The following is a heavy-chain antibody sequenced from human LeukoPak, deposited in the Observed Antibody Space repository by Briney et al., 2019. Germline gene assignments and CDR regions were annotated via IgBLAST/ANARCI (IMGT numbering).Heavy chain of an antibody. V-gene: IGHV3-23*01. D-gene: IGHD2-2*01. Sequence: PGGSLRLSCAASGFTFSSYAMSWVRQAPGKGLEWVSAISGSGGSTFYADSVKGRFTISRDNSKNTLYLQMNSLRAEDTAVYYCAKLYNRYQLLHARGFDYWGQGTLVTVSS. J-gene: IGHJ4*02. CDR1: GFTFSSYA. CDR3: AKLYNRYQLLHARGFDY. CDR2: ISGSGGST.